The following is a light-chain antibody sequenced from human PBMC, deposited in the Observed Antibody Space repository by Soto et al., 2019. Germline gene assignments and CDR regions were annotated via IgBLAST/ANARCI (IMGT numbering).Light chain of an antibody. CDR1: QSVSSNY. V-gene: IGKV3-20*01. Sequence: EIVLTQSPGTLSLSPGEGCTLSCMAIQSVSSNYLSWYQQKPGQAPRLLIYGASSRATGIPDRFSGSGSGSDFILTISRLEPEDFAVYYCQQYGSSPPITVGPVTRLEIK. J-gene: IGKJ5*01. CDR2: GAS. CDR3: QQYGSSPPIT.